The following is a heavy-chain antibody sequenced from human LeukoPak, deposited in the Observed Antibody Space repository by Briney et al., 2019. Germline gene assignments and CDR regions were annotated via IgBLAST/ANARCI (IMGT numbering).Heavy chain of an antibody. CDR1: GFTFSSYW. V-gene: IGHV3-7*01. CDR3: ARDHRGVRDYFDY. J-gene: IGHJ4*02. D-gene: IGHD3-10*01. Sequence: GGSLRLSCAASGFTFSSYWMSWVRQAPGKGLEWVANIKQDGSEKYYVDSMKGRFTISRDNAKNSLYLQMNSLRAEDTAVYYCARDHRGVRDYFDYWGQGTLVTVSS. CDR2: IKQDGSEK.